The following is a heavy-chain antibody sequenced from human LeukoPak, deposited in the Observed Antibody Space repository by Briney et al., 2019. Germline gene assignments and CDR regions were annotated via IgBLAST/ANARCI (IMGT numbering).Heavy chain of an antibody. CDR3: ASERLGYYYMDV. V-gene: IGHV1-69*02. J-gene: IGHJ6*03. CDR2: IIPILGIA. CDR1: GGTLSSYT. Sequence: SVKVSCKASGGTLSSYTISWVRQAPGQGLEWMGRIIPILGIANYAQKFQGRVTITADKSTSTAYTELSSLRSEDTAVYYCASERLGYYYMDVWAKGPRSPSP. D-gene: IGHD1-1*01.